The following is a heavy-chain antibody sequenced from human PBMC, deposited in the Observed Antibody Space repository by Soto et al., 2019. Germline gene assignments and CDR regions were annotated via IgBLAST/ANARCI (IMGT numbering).Heavy chain of an antibody. J-gene: IGHJ6*02. CDR1: GYTFTGYG. Sequence: ASVKVSCKASGYTFTGYGISWVRRAPGQGLEWIGWISAYNGNTNYAQKLQGRVTMTTDTSTSTAYMELRSLRSDDTAVYYCAREGIREMYYYYYYGMDVWGQGTTVTVSS. CDR2: ISAYNGNT. V-gene: IGHV1-18*04. D-gene: IGHD5-18*01. CDR3: AREGIREMYYYYYYGMDV.